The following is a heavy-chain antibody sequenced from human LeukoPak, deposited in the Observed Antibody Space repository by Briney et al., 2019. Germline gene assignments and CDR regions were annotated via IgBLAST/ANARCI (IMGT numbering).Heavy chain of an antibody. CDR3: ARIISGGNPTGWFDP. CDR2: IYPGASDT. V-gene: IGHV5-51*01. Sequence: GESLKISCKGSGYSFTSYWIGWVRQMPGKGLEWMGIIYPGASDTRYSPSFQGQVTISADKSISTAYLQWSSLKASDTAMYYCARIISGGNPTGWFDPWGQGTLVTVSS. D-gene: IGHD2-15*01. CDR1: GYSFTSYW. J-gene: IGHJ5*02.